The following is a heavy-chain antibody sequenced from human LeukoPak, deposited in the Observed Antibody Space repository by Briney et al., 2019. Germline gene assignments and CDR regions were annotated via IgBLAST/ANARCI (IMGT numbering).Heavy chain of an antibody. J-gene: IGHJ4*02. CDR1: GYTFTGYY. V-gene: IGHV1-2*02. Sequence: ASVKVFCKASGYTFTGYYMHWVRQAPGQGLGWMGWINPNSGGTNYAQKFQGRVTMTRDTSISTAYMELSRLRSDDTDVYYCARDWFGELPFDYWGQGTLVTVSS. CDR2: INPNSGGT. D-gene: IGHD3-10*01. CDR3: ARDWFGELPFDY.